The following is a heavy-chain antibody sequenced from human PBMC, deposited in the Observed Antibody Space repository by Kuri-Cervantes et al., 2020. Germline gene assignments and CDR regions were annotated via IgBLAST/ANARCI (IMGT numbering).Heavy chain of an antibody. V-gene: IGHV3-23*01. CDR2: VSSGGNST. CDR1: GFTVSSNY. J-gene: IGHJ4*02. D-gene: IGHD1-26*01. CDR3: ARGMSGGYSPFDS. Sequence: GGSLRLSCAASGFTVSSNYMRWVRQAPGKGLEWVSGVSSGGNSTHYEDSVKGRFTISRDNSKNTLFLQMNSLRAEDTAVYYCARGMSGGYSPFDSWGQGTLVTVSS.